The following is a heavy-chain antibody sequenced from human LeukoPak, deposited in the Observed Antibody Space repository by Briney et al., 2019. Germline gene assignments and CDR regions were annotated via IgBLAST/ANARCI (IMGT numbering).Heavy chain of an antibody. J-gene: IGHJ3*02. CDR1: GGSISSYY. Sequence: PSETLSLTCTVSGGSISSYYWSWIRLPPGKGLEWIGYIYYSGSTNYNPSLKSRVTISVDTSKNQFSLKLSSVTAADTAVYYCARQTQYDFWSGSDDAFDIWGQGTMVTVSS. D-gene: IGHD3-3*01. CDR3: ARQTQYDFWSGSDDAFDI. CDR2: IYYSGST. V-gene: IGHV4-59*08.